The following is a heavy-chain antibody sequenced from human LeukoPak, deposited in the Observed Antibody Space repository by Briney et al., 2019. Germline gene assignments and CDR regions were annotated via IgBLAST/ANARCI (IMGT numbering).Heavy chain of an antibody. CDR2: IKHSGST. J-gene: IGHJ6*04. CDR3: ARGVVVTAIHHYYYGMDV. D-gene: IGHD2-21*02. Sequence: SETLSLTCAVYGGSFSGYYWSWIRQPPGKGLEGIGEIKHSGSTNYDPSLKSRVTISVDTSKNQFSLKLSSVTAADTAVYSCARGVVVTAIHHYYYGMDVWGKGTTVTVSS. V-gene: IGHV4-34*01. CDR1: GGSFSGYY.